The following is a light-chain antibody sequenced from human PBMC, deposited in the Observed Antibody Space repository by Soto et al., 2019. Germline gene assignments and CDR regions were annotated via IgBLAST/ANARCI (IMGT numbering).Light chain of an antibody. CDR2: DAS. CDR1: RDISVY. J-gene: IGKJ2*01. CDR3: QQYDNLPPYT. Sequence: DIQMTQSPSSLSASVGDTVTITCQASRDISVYLNWYQQKPGKAPKLLVFDASNLQTGVPSRFXGSGSGTHFTFTISRLQTEDVATYYCQQYDNLPPYTFGQGTRLEI. V-gene: IGKV1-33*01.